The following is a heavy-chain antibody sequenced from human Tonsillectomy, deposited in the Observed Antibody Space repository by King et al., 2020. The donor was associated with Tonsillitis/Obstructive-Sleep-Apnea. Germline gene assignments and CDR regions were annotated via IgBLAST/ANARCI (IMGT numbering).Heavy chain of an antibody. CDR3: ARAECYDFWSGYYTLNY. D-gene: IGHD3-3*01. CDR1: GFTFSSYW. Sequence: VQLVESGGGLVQPGGSLRLSCAASGFTFSSYWMHWVRQAPGKGLVWVSRINSDGSSTSYADSVKGRFTISRDNAKNTLYLQMNSLRAEDTAVYYCARAECYDFWSGYYTLNYWGQGTLVTVSS. J-gene: IGHJ4*02. V-gene: IGHV3-74*01. CDR2: INSDGSST.